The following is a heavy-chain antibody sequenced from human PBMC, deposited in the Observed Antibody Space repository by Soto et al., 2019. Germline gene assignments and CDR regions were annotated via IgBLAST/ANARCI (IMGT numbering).Heavy chain of an antibody. V-gene: IGHV3-64D*08. CDR3: VKGAGIAAAGISYY. Sequence: GGSLRLSCSASGFTFSSYAMHWVRQAPGKGLEYVSAISSNGGSTYYADSVKGRFTISRDNSKNTLYLQMSSLRAEDTAVYYCVKGAGIAAAGISYYWGQGTLVTVSS. CDR2: ISSNGGST. CDR1: GFTFSSYA. D-gene: IGHD6-13*01. J-gene: IGHJ4*02.